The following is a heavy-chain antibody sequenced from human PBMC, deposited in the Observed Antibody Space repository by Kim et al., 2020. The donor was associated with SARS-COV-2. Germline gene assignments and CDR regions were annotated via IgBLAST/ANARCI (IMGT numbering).Heavy chain of an antibody. CDR2: IYYSGST. CDR1: GGSISSSSYY. CDR3: ARGINMDV. J-gene: IGHJ6*02. Sequence: SETLSLTCTVSGGSISSSSYYWGWIRQPPGKGLEWIGSIYYSGSTYYNPSLKSRVTISVDTSKNQFSLKLSSVTAADTAVYYCARGINMDVWGQGTTVTVSS. V-gene: IGHV4-39*01.